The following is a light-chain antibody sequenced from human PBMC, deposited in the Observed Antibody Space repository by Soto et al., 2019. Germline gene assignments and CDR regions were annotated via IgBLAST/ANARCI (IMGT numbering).Light chain of an antibody. CDR2: SNN. Sequence: QSVLTQPPSASGTPGQRVTISCSGISSNIGSNTVNWYQQLPGTSPKLLIYSNNQRPSGVPDRFSGSKSGTSASLAISGLLSEDEADYYCAAWDDSLNGPNWVFGGGTKLTVL. V-gene: IGLV1-44*01. CDR1: SSNIGSNT. CDR3: AAWDDSLNGPNWV. J-gene: IGLJ3*02.